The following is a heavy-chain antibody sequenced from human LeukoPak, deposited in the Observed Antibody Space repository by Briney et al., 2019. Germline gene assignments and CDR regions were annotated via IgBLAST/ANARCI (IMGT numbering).Heavy chain of an antibody. CDR3: ARDRTLLWFGESTRSPEYFQH. CDR2: ISSSSSTI. D-gene: IGHD3-10*01. V-gene: IGHV3-48*01. J-gene: IGHJ1*01. Sequence: GGSLRLSCAASGFTFSSYSMNWVRQAPGKGLEWVSYISSSSSTIYYADSVKGRFTISRDNAKNSLYLQMNSLRAEDTAVYYCARDRTLLWFGESTRSPEYFQHWGQGTLVTVSS. CDR1: GFTFSSYS.